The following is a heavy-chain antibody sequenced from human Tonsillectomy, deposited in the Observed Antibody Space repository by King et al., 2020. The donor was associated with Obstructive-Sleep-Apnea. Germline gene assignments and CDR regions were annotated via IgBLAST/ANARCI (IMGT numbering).Heavy chain of an antibody. Sequence: QLVQSGAEVKKPGASVKVSCKASGYSFTTYSVSWVRQAPGQGLEWMGWISPYNGNTNYAQKLQGRVSMTTDTSTSTAYMELRSLRSDDTAVYYCARSSVVLPAANFDYWGQGTLVTVSS. CDR2: ISPYNGNT. CDR1: GYSFTTYS. J-gene: IGHJ4*02. CDR3: ARSSVVLPAANFDY. V-gene: IGHV1-18*01. D-gene: IGHD2-2*01.